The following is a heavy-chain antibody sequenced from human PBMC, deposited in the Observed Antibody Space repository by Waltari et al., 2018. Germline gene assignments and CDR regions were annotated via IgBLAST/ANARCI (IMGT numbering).Heavy chain of an antibody. V-gene: IGHV4-39*07. D-gene: IGHD5-12*01. Sequence: QLQLQESGPGLGKPSETLSLTCTVSGGSTSSDYYYWSWIRLPPGKGLEWIGSMYYSGGTYYNPSLNARVTISGDTSRKQFSLKVTSVTAADTAVYYCARSYSGYDSPYDYWGQGIQVTVSS. CDR2: MYYSGGT. CDR3: ARSYSGYDSPYDY. CDR1: GGSTSSDYYY. J-gene: IGHJ4*02.